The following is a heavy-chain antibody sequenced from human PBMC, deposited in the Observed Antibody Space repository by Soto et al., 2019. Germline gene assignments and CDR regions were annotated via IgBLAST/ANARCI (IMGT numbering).Heavy chain of an antibody. J-gene: IGHJ4*02. CDR1: GFIFSNYG. Sequence: LSLSCAASGFIFSNYGIHWVRQAPGKGLEWVALIWYDGSNKYYADSVKGRFIVSRDNTNNTVYLQLNRLTADDTAMYYCARDGVVAGSKDFWGPGTLVTVSS. D-gene: IGHD6-19*01. CDR2: IWYDGSNK. CDR3: ARDGVVAGSKDF. V-gene: IGHV3-33*01.